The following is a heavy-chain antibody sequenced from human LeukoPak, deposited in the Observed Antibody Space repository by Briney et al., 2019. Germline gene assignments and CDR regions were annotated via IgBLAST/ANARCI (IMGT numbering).Heavy chain of an antibody. CDR3: ASSSARCSGGSCYWFDP. CDR1: GYTFTSYG. V-gene: IGHV1-18*01. CDR2: ISAYNGNT. J-gene: IGHJ5*02. D-gene: IGHD2-15*01. Sequence: ASVKVSCKASGYTFTSYGISWVRQAPGQGLEWMGWISAYNGNTNYAQKLQGRVTMTTDTSTSTAYMELRSLRSDDTAVYYCASSSARCSGGSCYWFDPWGQGTLVTVSS.